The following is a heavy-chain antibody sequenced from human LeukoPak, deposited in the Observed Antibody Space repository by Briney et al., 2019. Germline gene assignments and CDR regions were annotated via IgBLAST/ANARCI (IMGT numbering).Heavy chain of an antibody. D-gene: IGHD2-21*01. J-gene: IGHJ5*02. CDR1: GFTFSDYY. V-gene: IGHV3-7*01. Sequence: PGGSLRLSCAASGFTFSDYYMSWIRQAPGKGLEWVANIKEDGSEKYYVDSVKGRLTIYRDNAKNSMYLQMNSLRAEDTAVYYCARATASNWFDPWGQGTLVTVSS. CDR3: ARATASNWFDP. CDR2: IKEDGSEK.